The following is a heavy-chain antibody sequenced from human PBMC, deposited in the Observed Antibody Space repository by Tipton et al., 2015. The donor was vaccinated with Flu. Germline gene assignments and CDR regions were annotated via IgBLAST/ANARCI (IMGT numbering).Heavy chain of an antibody. CDR3: ARDRPNYYYYGMDV. V-gene: IGHV4-59*01. CDR2: IYYSGST. Sequence: LRLSCPVSGGSISSYYWSWIRQPPGKGLEWIGYIYYSGSTNYNPSLKSRVTISVDTSKNQFSLKLSSVTAADTAVYYCARDRPNYYYYGMDVWGQGTTVTVSS. CDR1: GGSISSYY. J-gene: IGHJ6*02.